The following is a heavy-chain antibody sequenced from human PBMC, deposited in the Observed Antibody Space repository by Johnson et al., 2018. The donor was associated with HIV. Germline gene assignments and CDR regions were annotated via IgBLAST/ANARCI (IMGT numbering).Heavy chain of an antibody. V-gene: IGHV3-30*18. CDR1: GFTFSSYW. CDR2: ISNDGSNE. CDR3: AKHPDAFDI. J-gene: IGHJ3*02. Sequence: QVQLVESGGGVVQPGTSMRLSCAASGFTFSSYWMSWVRQAPGKGLEWVAVISNDGSNEYYADSVKGRFTISRDNPKNTLYLQMNSLRYEDTAVYYCAKHPDAFDIWGQGTMVTVSS.